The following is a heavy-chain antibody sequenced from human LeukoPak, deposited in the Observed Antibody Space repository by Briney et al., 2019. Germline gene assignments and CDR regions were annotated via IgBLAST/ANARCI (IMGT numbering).Heavy chain of an antibody. Sequence: SETLSLTCAVYGGSFSGYYWSWIRQPPGKGLEWIGEINHSGSTNYNPSLKSRVTMSVDTSKNQFSLKLSSVTAADTAVYYCARDGVSVVPAAILYWFDPWGQGTLVTVSS. J-gene: IGHJ5*02. CDR2: INHSGST. V-gene: IGHV4-34*01. D-gene: IGHD2-2*01. CDR1: GGSFSGYY. CDR3: ARDGVSVVPAAILYWFDP.